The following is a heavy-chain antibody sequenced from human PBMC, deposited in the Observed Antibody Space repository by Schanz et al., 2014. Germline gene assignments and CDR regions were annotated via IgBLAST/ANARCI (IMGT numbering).Heavy chain of an antibody. Sequence: EVQLVESGGGLVQPGGSLRLSCAASGFTISSYSMNWVRQAPGKGLEWVSSISHSGGSKYYADSVKGRFTISRDNSENTLYLQMNSLSADDTAVFYCAKGMGYCSGGTCYDYYYYGLDVWGQGTTVTVSS. CDR1: GFTISSYS. V-gene: IGHV3-23*04. D-gene: IGHD2-15*01. CDR3: AKGMGYCSGGTCYDYYYYGLDV. J-gene: IGHJ6*02. CDR2: ISHSGGSK.